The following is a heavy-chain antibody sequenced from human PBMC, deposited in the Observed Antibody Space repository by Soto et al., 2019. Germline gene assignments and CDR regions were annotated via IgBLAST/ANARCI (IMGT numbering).Heavy chain of an antibody. CDR3: ARHGVDYGDYASYYYYGMDV. CDR1: GGSISSSTYY. D-gene: IGHD4-17*01. Sequence: QVQLQESGPGLVKPSETLSLTCTVSGGSISSSTYYWGWIRQPPGKGLEWIGFIYYSGSAYYNPSLKSRVTISIDTSKNQFSLKLTSVTAADTAVFNCARHGVDYGDYASYYYYGMDVWGRGTTVTVSS. J-gene: IGHJ6*02. V-gene: IGHV4-39*01. CDR2: IYYSGSA.